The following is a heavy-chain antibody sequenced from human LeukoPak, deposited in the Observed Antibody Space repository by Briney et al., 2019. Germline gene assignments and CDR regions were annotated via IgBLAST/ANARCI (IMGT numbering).Heavy chain of an antibody. CDR3: AKGVVAATHPDY. V-gene: IGHV3-30-3*01. J-gene: IGHJ4*02. D-gene: IGHD2-15*01. Sequence: GRSLRLSCAASGFTFSSYAMHWVRQAPGKGLEWVAVISYDGSNKYYADSVKGRFTISRDNSKNTLYLQMNSLRAEDTAVYYCAKGVVAATHPDYWGQGTLVTVSS. CDR1: GFTFSSYA. CDR2: ISYDGSNK.